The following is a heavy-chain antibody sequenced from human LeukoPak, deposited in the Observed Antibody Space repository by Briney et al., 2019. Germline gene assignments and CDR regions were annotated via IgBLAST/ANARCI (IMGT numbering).Heavy chain of an antibody. V-gene: IGHV1-69*04. Sequence: SVKVSCKASGGTFSSYAISWVRQAPGHGREWMGRIIPILGIANYAQKFQGRVTITADKSTSTAYMELSSLRAEDTAVYYCARGHILTGLVTNSWGQGTLVTVSS. CDR2: IIPILGIA. CDR1: GGTFSSYA. CDR3: ARGHILTGLVTNS. J-gene: IGHJ4*02. D-gene: IGHD3-9*01.